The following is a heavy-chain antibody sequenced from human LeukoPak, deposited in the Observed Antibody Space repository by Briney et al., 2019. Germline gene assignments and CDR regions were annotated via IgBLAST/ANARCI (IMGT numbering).Heavy chain of an antibody. V-gene: IGHV4-39*01. J-gene: IGHJ4*02. Sequence: PSETLSLTCTVSGGSISSSSYYWGWIRQPPGKGLEWIGSIYYSGSTYYNPSLKSRVTISVDTSKNQFSLKLSSVTAADTAVYYCARHDYYDSSYYLDYWGQGTLVTVSS. D-gene: IGHD3-22*01. CDR3: ARHDYYDSSYYLDY. CDR1: GGSISSSSYY. CDR2: IYYSGST.